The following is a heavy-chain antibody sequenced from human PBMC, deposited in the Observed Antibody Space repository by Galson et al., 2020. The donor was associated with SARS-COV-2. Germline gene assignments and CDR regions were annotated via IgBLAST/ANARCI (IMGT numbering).Heavy chain of an antibody. J-gene: IGHJ4*02. V-gene: IGHV1-18*01. CDR3: ARDPTRTYYYDSSGYPVFDY. Sequence: ASVKVSCKASGYTFTSYGISWVRQAPGQGLEWMGWISSYNGNTNYAQILQGRVTMTTDTSTSTAYMELRSLRSDDTAVYYCARDPTRTYYYDSSGYPVFDYWGQGTLVTVSS. CDR1: GYTFTSYG. CDR2: ISSYNGNT. D-gene: IGHD3-22*01.